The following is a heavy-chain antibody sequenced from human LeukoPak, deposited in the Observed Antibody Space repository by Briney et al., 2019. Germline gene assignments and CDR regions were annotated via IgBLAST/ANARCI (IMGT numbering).Heavy chain of an antibody. CDR2: IFHSGST. V-gene: IGHV4-39*02. J-gene: IGHJ4*02. D-gene: IGHD3-3*01. Sequence: PSETLSLTCTVSGGSITSTSYSWGWIRQPPGKGLEWIGSIFHSGSTYYSPSLKSRVTISVDTSENHFSLKMSSVTAADTAVYYCAGRAIFGVDRSFDYWGQGTLVTVSS. CDR3: AGRAIFGVDRSFDY. CDR1: GGSITSTSYS.